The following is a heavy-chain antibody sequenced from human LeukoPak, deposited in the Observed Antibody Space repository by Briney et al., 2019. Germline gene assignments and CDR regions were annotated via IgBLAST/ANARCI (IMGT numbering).Heavy chain of an antibody. V-gene: IGHV1-2*02. Sequence: ASVKVSCKASGYTFTGYYMHWVRQAPGQGLEWMGWINPNSGGTNYAQKFQGRVTMTRDTSISTAYMELSRLRSDDTAVYYCARIAKQWLVLRAAYFDYWGQGTLVTVSS. CDR2: INPNSGGT. D-gene: IGHD6-19*01. CDR1: GYTFTGYY. J-gene: IGHJ4*02. CDR3: ARIAKQWLVLRAAYFDY.